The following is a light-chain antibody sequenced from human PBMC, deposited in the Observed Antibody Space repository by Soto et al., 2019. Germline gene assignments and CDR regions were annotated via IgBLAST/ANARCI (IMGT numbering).Light chain of an antibody. CDR2: TAS. CDR3: LPLNSYPRR. J-gene: IGKJ1*01. V-gene: IGKV1-9*01. CDR1: QGISSY. Sequence: IQLTQSPSSLSASVGDRVTITFRASQGISSYLAWYQQTPGKATKLLIYTASTLQSGLPSRSSRSGSGPDFTLTLPTLPPDDFATYSCLPLNSYPRRFGHGTKVDIK.